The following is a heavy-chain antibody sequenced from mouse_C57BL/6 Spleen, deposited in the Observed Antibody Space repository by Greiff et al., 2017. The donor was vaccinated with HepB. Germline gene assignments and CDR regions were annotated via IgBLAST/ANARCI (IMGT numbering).Heavy chain of an antibody. CDR2: IPPNSGST. D-gene: IGHD2-4*01. V-gene: IGHV1-64*01. CDR1: GYTFTSYW. J-gene: IGHJ3*01. Sequence: QVQLQQPGAELVKPGASVKLSCKASGYTFTSYWMHWVKQRPGQGLEWIGMIPPNSGSTNYNEKFKSKATLTVDKSSSTAYMQLSSLTSEDSAVYYCASPIDDDFSSSPGWFAYWGQGTLVTVSA. CDR3: ASPIDDDFSSSPGWFAY.